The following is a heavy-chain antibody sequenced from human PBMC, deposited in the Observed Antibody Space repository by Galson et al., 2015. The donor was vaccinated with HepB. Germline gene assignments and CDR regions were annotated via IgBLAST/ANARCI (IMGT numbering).Heavy chain of an antibody. J-gene: IGHJ5*02. CDR2: TYFMSKWHN. Sequence: CAISGDSVSSNSASWNWVRQSPSRGLEWLGRTYFMSKWHNDYAVSVKTRITIIEDTSKNHFSLQLSSVTAADTAVYYCARVVYYGFWDGFGPWGQGTLVTVSS. V-gene: IGHV6-1*01. D-gene: IGHD3-3*01. CDR1: GDSVSSNSAS. CDR3: ARVVYYGFWDGFGP.